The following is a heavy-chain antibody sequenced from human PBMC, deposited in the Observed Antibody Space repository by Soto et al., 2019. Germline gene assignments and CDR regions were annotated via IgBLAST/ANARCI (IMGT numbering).Heavy chain of an antibody. J-gene: IGHJ4*02. V-gene: IGHV3-33*08. Sequence: GGSLRLSCAASAFLFSDYAMTWVRQAPGKGLEWVAGIDYNEINQYYIDPVKGRFTISRDQSKNTLYLQMNSLRAEDTAVYYCARDFCPVPTCYDLWGQGVLVTVSS. CDR1: AFLFSDYA. CDR3: ARDFCPVPTCYDL. CDR2: IDYNEINQ. D-gene: IGHD2-2*01.